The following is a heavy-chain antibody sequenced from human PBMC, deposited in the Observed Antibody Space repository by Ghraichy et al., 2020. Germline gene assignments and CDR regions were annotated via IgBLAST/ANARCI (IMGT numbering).Heavy chain of an antibody. J-gene: IGHJ4*02. CDR2: IYHSGST. D-gene: IGHD3-3*01. CDR3: ARVGVWSGSFDY. Sequence: SETLSLTCAVSGGSISSGGYSWSWIRQPPGKGLEWIGYIYHSGSTYYNPSLKSRVTISVDRSKNQFSLKLSSVTAADTAVYYCARVGVWSGSFDYWGQGTLVTVSS. CDR1: GGSISSGGYS. V-gene: IGHV4-30-2*01.